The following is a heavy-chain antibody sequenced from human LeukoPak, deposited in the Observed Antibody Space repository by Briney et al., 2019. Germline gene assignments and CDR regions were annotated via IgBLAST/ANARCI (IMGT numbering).Heavy chain of an antibody. Sequence: SVKVSCKASGGTFSSYAISWVRQAPGQGLEWMGGIIPIFGTANYAQKFQGRVTMTRDMSTSTVYMELSSLRSEDTAVYYCARDPRYLDPYGSGSYYDYWGQGTLVTVSS. J-gene: IGHJ4*02. CDR2: IIPIFGTA. D-gene: IGHD3-10*01. CDR1: GGTFSSYA. CDR3: ARDPRYLDPYGSGSYYDY. V-gene: IGHV1-69*05.